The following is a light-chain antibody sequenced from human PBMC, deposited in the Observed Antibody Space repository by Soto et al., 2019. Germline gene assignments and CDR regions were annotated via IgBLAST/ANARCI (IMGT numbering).Light chain of an antibody. CDR2: DAS. J-gene: IGKJ5*01. CDR1: QSIDRW. CDR3: QQYEDIPIT. Sequence: DVQMTQSPSTLSASVRDRVAITCRASQSIDRWLAWYQQKPGKAPRLLIYDASNLEPGVPSRFSGSGSGTDFTFTISSLQPGDIATYYCQQYEDIPITFGQGTRLEV. V-gene: IGKV1-33*01.